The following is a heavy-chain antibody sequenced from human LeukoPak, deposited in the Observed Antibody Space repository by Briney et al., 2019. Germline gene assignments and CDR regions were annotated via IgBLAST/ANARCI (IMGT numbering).Heavy chain of an antibody. CDR2: IDTSSSFI. V-gene: IGHV3-21*01. CDR3: AKLREWELPDLFDY. D-gene: IGHD1-26*01. CDR1: GFTFSSYN. J-gene: IGHJ4*02. Sequence: GGSLRLSCAASGFTFSSYNMDWVRQAPGKGLEWVSSIDTSSSFIFYAESVKGRFTISRDNAKNSLYLQMNSLRAEDAAVYYCAKLREWELPDLFDYWGQGTLVTVSS.